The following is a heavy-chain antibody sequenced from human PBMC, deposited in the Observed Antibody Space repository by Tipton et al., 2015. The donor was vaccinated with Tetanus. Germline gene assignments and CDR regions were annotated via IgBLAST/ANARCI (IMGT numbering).Heavy chain of an antibody. J-gene: IGHJ4*02. Sequence: TLSLTCSVSGGSISSGGYYWTWIRQHPGKGLEWIGYIYYSGSTYYNPSLQSRVTISVDTSGNLFSLKLSSVTAADTAVYYCARGVTMIVVVNYFDYWGQGILVTVSS. D-gene: IGHD3-22*01. CDR1: GGSISSGGYY. CDR2: IYYSGST. V-gene: IGHV4-31*03. CDR3: ARGVTMIVVVNYFDY.